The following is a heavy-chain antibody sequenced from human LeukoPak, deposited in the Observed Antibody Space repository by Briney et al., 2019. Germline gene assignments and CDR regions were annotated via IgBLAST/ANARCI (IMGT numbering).Heavy chain of an antibody. CDR2: IFTSGIA. CDR1: GGSIGIYY. V-gene: IGHV4-4*07. J-gene: IGHJ5*02. Sequence: SETLSLTCTVSGGSIGIYYWNWIRQPAGKGLEWIGRIFTSGIANYNPSLKSRVSLSVDTSKNEFSLQLSSVTAADTAVYFCARQVRFSGALYNWLDPWGQGTLVTVSS. CDR3: ARQVRFSGALYNWLDP.